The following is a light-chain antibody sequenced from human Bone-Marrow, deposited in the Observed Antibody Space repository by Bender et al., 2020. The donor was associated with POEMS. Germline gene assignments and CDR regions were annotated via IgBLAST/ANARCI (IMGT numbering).Light chain of an antibody. CDR1: SSNIGNHG. CDR3: SAWDDSLSGWV. Sequence: QSVVTQPPSLSEAPRQRVTISCSGSSSNIGNHGVNWYQQRPGEAPKLLIYYADLLTPGVSDRFSASKSGPSASLAISELQSEDEALYYFSAWDDSLSGWVFGGGTKLTVL. CDR2: YAD. J-gene: IGLJ3*02. V-gene: IGLV1-36*01.